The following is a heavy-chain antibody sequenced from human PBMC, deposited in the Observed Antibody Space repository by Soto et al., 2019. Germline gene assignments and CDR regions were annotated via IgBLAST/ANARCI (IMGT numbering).Heavy chain of an antibody. V-gene: IGHV3-15*01. CDR2: IKSKTDGGTT. J-gene: IGHJ5*02. Sequence: LRLSCAASGFTFSNAWMSWVRQAPGKGLEWVGRIKSKTDGGTTDYAAPVKGRFTISRDDSKNTLYLQMNSLKTEDTAVYYCTTGDDFWSGYYPWGQGTLVTVSS. CDR1: GFTFSNAW. CDR3: TTGDDFWSGYYP. D-gene: IGHD3-3*01.